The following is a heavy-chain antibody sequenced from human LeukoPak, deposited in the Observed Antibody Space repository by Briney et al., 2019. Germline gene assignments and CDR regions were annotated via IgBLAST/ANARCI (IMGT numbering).Heavy chain of an antibody. J-gene: IGHJ4*02. CDR1: GGSISLYY. Sequence: PSETLSLTCTVSGGSISLYYWSWIRHLPGKGLEWIGYFYDTRSPKYNPSLERRVTISVDMSRNQFSLNLTSVTAADTAVYYCARGRGSLTYWGQGTLATVSS. CDR2: FYDTRSP. D-gene: IGHD3-10*01. CDR3: ARGRGSLTY. V-gene: IGHV4-59*01.